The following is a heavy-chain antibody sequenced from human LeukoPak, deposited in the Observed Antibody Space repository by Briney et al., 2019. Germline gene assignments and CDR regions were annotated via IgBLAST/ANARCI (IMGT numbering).Heavy chain of an antibody. D-gene: IGHD3-10*01. CDR1: GFTFSSYN. CDR3: ARGGMVRRVMGALDI. J-gene: IGHJ3*02. Sequence: GGSLRLSCAASGFTFSSYNMNWVRQAPGKGLEWVSYISNSGTFIYYADSVKGRFTLSRDNAKNSLSLQMNSLRAEDTAVFYCARGGMVRRVMGALDIWGQGTLVTVSS. V-gene: IGHV3-48*01. CDR2: ISNSGTFI.